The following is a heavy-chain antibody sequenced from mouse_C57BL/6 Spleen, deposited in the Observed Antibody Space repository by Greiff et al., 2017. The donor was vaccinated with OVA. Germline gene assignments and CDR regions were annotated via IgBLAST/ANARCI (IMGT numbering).Heavy chain of an antibody. D-gene: IGHD2-1*01. J-gene: IGHJ4*01. Sequence: EVKLMESGGGLVQPGGSLKLSCAASGFTFSDYYMYWVRQTPEKRLEWVAYISNGGGSTYYPDTVKGRFTISRDNAKNTLYLQMSRLKSEDTAMYYCASLIYYGNYYAMDDWGQGTSVTVSS. V-gene: IGHV5-12*01. CDR1: GFTFSDYY. CDR2: ISNGGGST. CDR3: ASLIYYGNYYAMDD.